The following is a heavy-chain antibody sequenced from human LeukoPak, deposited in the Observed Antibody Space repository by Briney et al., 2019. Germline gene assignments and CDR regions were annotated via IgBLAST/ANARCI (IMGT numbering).Heavy chain of an antibody. J-gene: IGHJ5*02. V-gene: IGHV1-69*05. Sequence: ASVKVSCKASGYTLTNYGIIWVRQAPGQGLEWMGGIIPIFGTANYAQKFQGRVTITTDESTSTAYMELSSLRSEDTAVYYGARAVPPLVAATELYNWFDPWGQGTLVTVSS. CDR2: IIPIFGTA. CDR3: ARAVPPLVAATELYNWFDP. CDR1: GYTLTNYG. D-gene: IGHD2-15*01.